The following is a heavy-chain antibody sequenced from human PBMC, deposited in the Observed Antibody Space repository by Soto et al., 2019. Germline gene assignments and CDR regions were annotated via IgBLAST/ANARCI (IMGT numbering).Heavy chain of an antibody. CDR1: GFTFSSYS. Sequence: GGSLRLSCAASGFTFSSYSMNWVRQAPGKGLEWVSYISSSSSTIYYADSVKGRFTISRGNAKNSLYLQMNSLRDEDTAVYYSARDRERIQLWLRTNPLDYWGQGTLVTVSS. CDR2: ISSSSSTI. V-gene: IGHV3-48*02. CDR3: ARDRERIQLWLRTNPLDY. D-gene: IGHD5-18*01. J-gene: IGHJ4*02.